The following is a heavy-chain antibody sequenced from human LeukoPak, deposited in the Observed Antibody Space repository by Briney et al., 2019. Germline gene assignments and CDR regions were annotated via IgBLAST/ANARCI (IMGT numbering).Heavy chain of an antibody. D-gene: IGHD1-26*01. V-gene: IGHV3-23*01. CDR2: ISGSGGTT. CDR3: AKPFIVGATGYYYYYMDV. J-gene: IGHJ6*03. Sequence: GGSLRLSCAASGFTFSRYDMGWVRQAPGKGLEWVSAISGSGGTTHYADSVKGRFTISRDNSKNTLYLQMNSLRVEDTAVYYCAKPFIVGATGYYYYYMDVWGKGTTVTVAS. CDR1: GFTFSRYD.